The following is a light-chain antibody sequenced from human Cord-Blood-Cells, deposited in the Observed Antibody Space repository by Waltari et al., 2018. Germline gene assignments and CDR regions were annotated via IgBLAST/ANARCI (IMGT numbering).Light chain of an antibody. Sequence: DIQMTQYPSSLSAYVGDRVTIPCRASQSISSYLNWDHQKPGKAPKLLIYAASSLQSGVPSRFSGSGSGTDFTLTISSLQPEDFATYYCQQSYSTPRTFGQGTKVEIK. CDR1: QSISSY. V-gene: IGKV1-39*01. J-gene: IGKJ1*01. CDR3: QQSYSTPRT. CDR2: AAS.